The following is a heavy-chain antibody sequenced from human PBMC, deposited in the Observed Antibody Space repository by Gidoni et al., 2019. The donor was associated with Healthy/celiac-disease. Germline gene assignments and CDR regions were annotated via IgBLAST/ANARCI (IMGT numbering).Heavy chain of an antibody. CDR3: ARAIAAAALSWFDP. V-gene: IGHV3-66*01. Sequence: EVQLVESGGGLVQPGGSLRLSCAASGFTVSSNYMSWVRQAPGKGLEWVSVIYRGGRTYYADSVKGRFTISRDNSKNTLYLQMNSLRAEDTAVYYCARAIAAAALSWFDPWGQGTLVTVSS. D-gene: IGHD6-13*01. CDR1: GFTVSSNY. CDR2: IYRGGRT. J-gene: IGHJ5*02.